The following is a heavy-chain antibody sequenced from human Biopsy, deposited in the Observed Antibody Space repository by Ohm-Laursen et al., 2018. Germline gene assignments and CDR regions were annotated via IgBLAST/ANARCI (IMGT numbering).Heavy chain of an antibody. D-gene: IGHD4-11*01. Sequence: TLSLTCAASGFTFSNYGMHWVRQAPGKGLEWLAVIWYDGSNKYYGDSVQGRLTISRDNSKNTVYLQMNSLRAEDTAIYYCARDSTINTVTTADYWGQGTLVTVSS. V-gene: IGHV3-33*01. J-gene: IGHJ4*02. CDR2: IWYDGSNK. CDR1: GFTFSNYG. CDR3: ARDSTINTVTTADY.